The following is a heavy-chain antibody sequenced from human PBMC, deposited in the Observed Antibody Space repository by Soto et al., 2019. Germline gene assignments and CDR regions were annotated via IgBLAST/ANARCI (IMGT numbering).Heavy chain of an antibody. Sequence: QVQLQESGPGLVKPSQTLSLTCTVSGDSISSGGYYWSWIRQHPGKGLEWIGYIYYSGSTHYNPSLKCRVTISVDTSKNQFSLKLSSLTAAYTAVYYCARDCRGSYGSGTPSYFDYWGQGTLVTVSS. D-gene: IGHD3-10*01. CDR3: ARDCRGSYGSGTPSYFDY. CDR2: IYYSGST. J-gene: IGHJ4*02. V-gene: IGHV4-31*03. CDR1: GDSISSGGYY.